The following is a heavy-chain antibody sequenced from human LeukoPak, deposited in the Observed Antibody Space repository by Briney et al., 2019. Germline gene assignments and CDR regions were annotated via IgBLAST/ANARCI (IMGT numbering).Heavy chain of an antibody. V-gene: IGHV3-23*01. Sequence: GGTLRLSCAASGFTFSNYAMNWVRQAPGKGLEWTSGISSSGADTYFADSVKGRFTISRDNYKNTLYLQMSSLRAEDTAVYYCAKGSRVSVTSIIDYWGQGTLVTVSS. CDR2: ISSSGADT. CDR3: AKGSRVSVTSIIDY. CDR1: GFTFSNYA. J-gene: IGHJ4*02. D-gene: IGHD6-13*01.